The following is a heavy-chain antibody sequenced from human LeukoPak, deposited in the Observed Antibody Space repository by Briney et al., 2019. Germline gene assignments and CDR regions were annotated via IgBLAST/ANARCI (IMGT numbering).Heavy chain of an antibody. J-gene: IGHJ4*02. V-gene: IGHV3-23*01. D-gene: IGHD6-13*01. Sequence: GGSLRLSCAASGFTFSNYAMSWVRHAPGKGLEWASGISASGGNTYDADSAKGRFTISRDNSKNTVYLQMNNLRAEDTAVYYCAKDSSSWPHYFDYWGQGTLVTVSS. CDR1: GFTFSNYA. CDR2: ISASGGNT. CDR3: AKDSSSWPHYFDY.